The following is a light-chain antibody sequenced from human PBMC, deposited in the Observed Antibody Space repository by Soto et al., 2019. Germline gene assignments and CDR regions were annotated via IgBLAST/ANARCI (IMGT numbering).Light chain of an antibody. CDR3: QQRNVWPTIT. V-gene: IGKV3-11*01. CDR1: QSIHTS. J-gene: IGKJ5*01. Sequence: VLAQSPATLSLSPGERATLSCRASQSIHTSLAWYQQKSGKPPRLVIYDSTLRANGVPDRFGGSRSGTEFTLTINSLEPEDFAVYYGQQRNVWPTITFGQGTRREIK. CDR2: DST.